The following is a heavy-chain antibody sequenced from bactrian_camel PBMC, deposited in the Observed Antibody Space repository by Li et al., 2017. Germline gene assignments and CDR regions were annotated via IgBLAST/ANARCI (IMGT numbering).Heavy chain of an antibody. J-gene: IGHJ6*01. D-gene: IGHD7*01. CDR3: AAEGLFGGNWCPRSVDYFGY. CDR2: VDGTGNT. CDR1: GSTKSRNC. V-gene: IGHV3S53*01. Sequence: HVQLVESGGGSVEAGGSLRLSCTATGSTKSRNCMGWFRQAPGKEREGVAFVDGTGNTPVADSVKGRFTLAQDSAENTVYLQMNNLKTEDTAIYYCAAEGLFGGNWCPRSVDYFGYWGQGTQVTVS.